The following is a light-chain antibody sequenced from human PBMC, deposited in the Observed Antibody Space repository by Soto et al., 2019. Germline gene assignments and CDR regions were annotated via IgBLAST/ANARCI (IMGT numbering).Light chain of an antibody. CDR3: QVWDTGSDHLV. Sequence: YELTQPPSVAVAPGETASITCGGNNIGSKSVHWYQQKPGQAPVLVIYYDNDRPSGIPERFSGSNSGNTATLTISRVEAGDEADYYCQVWDTGSDHLVCGGGTKLTVL. J-gene: IGLJ2*01. CDR1: NIGSKS. CDR2: YDN. V-gene: IGLV3-21*04.